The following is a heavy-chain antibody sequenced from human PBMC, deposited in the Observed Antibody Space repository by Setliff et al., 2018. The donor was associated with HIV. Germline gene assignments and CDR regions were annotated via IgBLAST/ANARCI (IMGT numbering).Heavy chain of an antibody. CDR2: IYHSGST. J-gene: IGHJ3*02. Sequence: LSLTCTVSGYSISSGYYWGWIRQPPGKGLEWIGSIYHSGSTYYNPSLKSRVTISVDTSKNQFSLKLSSVTAADTAVYYCARAASVYDSPKGAFDIWGQGTMVTVSS. D-gene: IGHD3-22*01. V-gene: IGHV4-38-2*02. CDR1: GYSISSGYY. CDR3: ARAASVYDSPKGAFDI.